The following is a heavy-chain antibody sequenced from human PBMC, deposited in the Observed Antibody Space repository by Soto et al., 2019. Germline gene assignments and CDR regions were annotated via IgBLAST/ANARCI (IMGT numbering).Heavy chain of an antibody. D-gene: IGHD3-3*01. CDR2: IYYSGST. CDR3: ARFTIFGVVIEYYFDY. V-gene: IGHV4-39*01. J-gene: IGHJ4*02. CDR1: GGSISSSSYY. Sequence: QLQLQESGPGLVKPSETLSLTCTDSGGSISSSSYYWGWIRQPPGKGLEWIGSIYYSGSTYYNPSLHIRVTISVYTSKNQFSQKLSSVTAADTALYYCARFTIFGVVIEYYFDYWGQGTLVTVSS.